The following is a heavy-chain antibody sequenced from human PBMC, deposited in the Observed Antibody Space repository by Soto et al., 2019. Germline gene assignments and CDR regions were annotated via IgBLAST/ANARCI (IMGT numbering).Heavy chain of an antibody. CDR3: AREEGYSYGPNWYFDL. D-gene: IGHD5-18*01. J-gene: IGHJ2*01. V-gene: IGHV1-69*01. CDR2: IIPIFGTA. Sequence: QVQLVQSGAEVKKPGSSVKVSCKASGGTFSSYAISWVRQAPGQGLEWMGGIIPIFGTANYAQECQGRVTITADESTSTAYMELSSLRSEDTAVYYCAREEGYSYGPNWYFDLWGRGTLVTVSS. CDR1: GGTFSSYA.